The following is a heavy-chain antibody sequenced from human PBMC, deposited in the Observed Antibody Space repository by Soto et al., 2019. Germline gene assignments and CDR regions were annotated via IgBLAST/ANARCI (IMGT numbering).Heavy chain of an antibody. J-gene: IGHJ4*02. CDR3: AGRLAVAGAQTFDY. Sequence: PSETLSLTCAVSGGSIRSSNWWSWVRQPPGKGLEWIGEIYHSGSTNYNPSLKSRVAISVDKSKNQFSLKLSSVTAADTAVYYCAGRLAVAGAQTFDYWGQGTLVTVSS. V-gene: IGHV4-4*02. CDR2: IYHSGST. D-gene: IGHD6-19*01. CDR1: GGSIRSSNW.